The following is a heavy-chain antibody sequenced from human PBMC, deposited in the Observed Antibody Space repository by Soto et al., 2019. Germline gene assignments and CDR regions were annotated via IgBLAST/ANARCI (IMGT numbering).Heavy chain of an antibody. CDR3: ARSDGRY. CDR2: IYYSGST. V-gene: IGHV4-39*07. Sequence: PSETLSLTCTVSGGSISSSSYYWGWIRQPPGKGLEWIGYIYYSGSTYYNPSLKSRVTISVDTSKNHFSLKLSSVTAADTAVYYCARSDGRYWGQGTLVTVSS. CDR1: GGSISSSSYY. J-gene: IGHJ4*02.